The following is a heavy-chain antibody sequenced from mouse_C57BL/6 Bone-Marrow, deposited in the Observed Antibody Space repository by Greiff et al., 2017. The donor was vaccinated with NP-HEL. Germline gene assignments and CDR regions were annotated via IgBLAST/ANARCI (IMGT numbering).Heavy chain of an antibody. Sequence: EVKVEESGGGLVQPGGSMKLSCAASGFTFSDAWMDWVRQSPEKGLEWVAEIRNKANNHATYYAESVKGRFTISRDDSKSSVYLQMNSLRAEDTGIYYCTRPGYSNSAWFAYWGQGTLVTVSA. D-gene: IGHD2-5*01. J-gene: IGHJ3*01. V-gene: IGHV6-6*01. CDR1: GFTFSDAW. CDR2: IRNKANNHAT. CDR3: TRPGYSNSAWFAY.